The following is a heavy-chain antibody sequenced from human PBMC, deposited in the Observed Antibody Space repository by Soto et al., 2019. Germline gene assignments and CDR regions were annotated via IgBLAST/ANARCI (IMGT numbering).Heavy chain of an antibody. CDR2: ISAYNGNT. D-gene: IGHD6-13*01. CDR1: GYTFTNYA. V-gene: IGHV1-18*01. CDR3: ARDLAAAGPFDC. J-gene: IGHJ4*02. Sequence: QVQLVQSGAEVKKPGASVKVSCKASGYTFTNYAFSWVRQAPGQGLEWMGWISAYNGNTNYPQKLQGRVTMTTDTPTSTAYMALRSLRSDDTAVYYCARDLAAAGPFDCWGQGTLVTVSS.